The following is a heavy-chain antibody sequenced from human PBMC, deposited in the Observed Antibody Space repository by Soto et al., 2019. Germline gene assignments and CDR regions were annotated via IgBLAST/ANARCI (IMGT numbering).Heavy chain of an antibody. D-gene: IGHD3-3*01. V-gene: IGHV3-15*01. J-gene: IGHJ4*02. CDR1: GFTFSNAW. CDR2: IKTKTDGGTT. CDR3: TTGFDF. Sequence: VQLVESGGGLVKPGGSLRLSCAASGFTFSNAWMSWVRQAPGKGLEWVGLIKTKTDGGTTDYTAPVKGRFTISRDDSENTLYLQMNSLKTEDTAVYYCTTGFDFRGQGTLVTVSS.